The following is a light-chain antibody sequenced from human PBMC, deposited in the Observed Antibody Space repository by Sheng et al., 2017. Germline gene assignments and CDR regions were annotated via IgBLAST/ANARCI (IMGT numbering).Light chain of an antibody. CDR3: QHYGSSPWT. J-gene: IGKJ1*01. Sequence: EIVLTQSPATLSLSPGERATLSCRASQSVSSYLAWYQQKPGQAPRLLIYDVSSRATGIPDRFSGSGSGTDFTLTISRLEPEDFAVYYCQHYGSSPWTFGQGTKVEIK. CDR2: DVS. V-gene: IGKV3-20*01. CDR1: QSVSSY.